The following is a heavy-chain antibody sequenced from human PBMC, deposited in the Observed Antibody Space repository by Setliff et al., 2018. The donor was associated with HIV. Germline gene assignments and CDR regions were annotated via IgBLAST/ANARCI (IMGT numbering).Heavy chain of an antibody. D-gene: IGHD2-2*02. CDR1: GFTFRSYG. CDR2: ISSSSSYI. J-gene: IGHJ5*02. Sequence: GGSLRLSCAASGFTFRSYGMHWVRQAPGKGLEWVSSISSSSSYIYYADSVKGRFTISRDNAKNSLYLQMNSLRADDTAVYYCARDALIVVVPAAIGFDPWGQGTLVTVSS. V-gene: IGHV3-21*01. CDR3: ARDALIVVVPAAIGFDP.